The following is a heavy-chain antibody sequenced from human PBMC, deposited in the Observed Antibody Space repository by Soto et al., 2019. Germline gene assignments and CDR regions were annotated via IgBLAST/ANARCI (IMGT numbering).Heavy chain of an antibody. D-gene: IGHD2-2*01. V-gene: IGHV5-51*01. CDR2: IDPGDSDT. CDR3: ARFSSKSYYYGMDV. J-gene: IGHJ6*02. Sequence: HGESLKISCKGSGYSFAGYWITWVRQKPGKGLEWMGRIDPGDSDTRYSPSFQGQVTISANKSISTAYLHWSSLKASDTAMYYCARFSSKSYYYGMDVWGQGTTVTVSS. CDR1: GYSFAGYW.